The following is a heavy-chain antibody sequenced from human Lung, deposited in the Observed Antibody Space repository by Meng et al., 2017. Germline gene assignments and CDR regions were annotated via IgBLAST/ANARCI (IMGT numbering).Heavy chain of an antibody. CDR3: VRRTYSSGWYFDY. J-gene: IGHJ4*02. CDR1: GGSFSGYY. CDR2: IIDSGST. V-gene: IGHV4-34*02. D-gene: IGHD6-19*01. Sequence: QGQLQQWGAGLLKPSATLSLTCAVYGGSFSGYYWSWIRQPPGKGLEWIGEIIDSGSTNYNPSLKSRVTISVDTSKNQFSLRVTSVTAADRAVYYCVRRTYSSGWYFDYWGQGTLVTVSS.